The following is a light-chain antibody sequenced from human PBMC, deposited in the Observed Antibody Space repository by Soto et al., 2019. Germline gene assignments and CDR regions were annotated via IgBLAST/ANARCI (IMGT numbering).Light chain of an antibody. CDR3: QQTYSTPPIT. J-gene: IGKJ5*01. CDR1: QSISTF. CDR2: AAS. Sequence: DIQMTQSPSSLPASVEDRVTITCRASQSISTFLNWYQQKPGKAPNLLIYAASGLQSGVPSRFSGSGPGTAFTLTISSLQPEDFATYYCQQTYSTPPITFGQGTRLEI. V-gene: IGKV1-39*01.